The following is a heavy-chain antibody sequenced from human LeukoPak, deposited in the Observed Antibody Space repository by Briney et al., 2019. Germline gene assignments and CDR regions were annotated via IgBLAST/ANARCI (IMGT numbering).Heavy chain of an antibody. CDR1: GYIFSVYY. CDR3: ARDLAAGAYDS. CDR2: INPNSGGT. J-gene: IGHJ4*02. D-gene: IGHD2-15*01. Sequence: GASVKVSCKASGYIFSVYYMHWVRQAPGQGPEWMGWINPNSGGTNYAQKFQGRVTMTGDTSSSTASMELSGLRSGDTAVYYCARDLAAGAYDSWGQGTLVTVSS. V-gene: IGHV1-2*02.